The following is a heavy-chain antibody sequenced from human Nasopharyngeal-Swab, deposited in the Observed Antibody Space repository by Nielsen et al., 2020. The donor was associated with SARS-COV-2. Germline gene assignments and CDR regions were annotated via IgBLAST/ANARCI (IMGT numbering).Heavy chain of an antibody. CDR1: GFNFSSFW. CDR2: MKQDGSVK. V-gene: IGHV3-7*01. J-gene: IGHJ4*02. Sequence: GGSLRLSCTASGFNFSSFWMSWFRQAPGKGLEWVANMKQDGSVKYYLDSVKGRFTISRDNAKNSLFLEMNSLRAEDTAVYYCASQKRGGSGSSWGRGTLVTVSS. CDR3: ASQKRGGSGSS. D-gene: IGHD3-10*01.